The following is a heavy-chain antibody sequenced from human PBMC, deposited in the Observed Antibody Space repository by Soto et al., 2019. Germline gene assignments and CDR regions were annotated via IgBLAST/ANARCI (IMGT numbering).Heavy chain of an antibody. V-gene: IGHV3-30*18. J-gene: IGHJ4*02. Sequence: QVQLVESGGGVVQPGRSLRLSCAASGFTFSSYGMHWVRQAPGKGLEWVAVISYDGSNKYYADSVKGLFTISRDNSKNTLYLKMNSLRAEDTAGYYCAKDYMYYFDYWGQGTLVTVAS. CDR2: ISYDGSNK. CDR3: AKDYMYYFDY. CDR1: GFTFSSYG.